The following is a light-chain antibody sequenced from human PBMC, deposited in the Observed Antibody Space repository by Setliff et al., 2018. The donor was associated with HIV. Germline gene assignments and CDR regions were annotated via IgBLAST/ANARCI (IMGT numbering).Light chain of an antibody. CDR3: TSMTSRITWV. V-gene: IGLV2-14*01. CDR2: EVT. Sequence: QSVLTQPASVSGSPGQSTTISCTGTSSDVGGYTFVSWYQQHPNKAPKVIIYEVTNRPSGVSYRFSGSKSGNTASLTISGLQAEDEADYYCTSMTSRITWVFGGGTK. J-gene: IGLJ3*02. CDR1: SSDVGGYTF.